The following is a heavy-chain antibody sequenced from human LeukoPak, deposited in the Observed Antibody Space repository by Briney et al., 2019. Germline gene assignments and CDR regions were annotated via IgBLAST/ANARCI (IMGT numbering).Heavy chain of an antibody. V-gene: IGHV3-74*01. CDR1: GFTFSKHW. CDR2: INSDGSST. CDR3: AKAVAAAGTGGYL. Sequence: QPGGSLRLSCAASGFTFSKHWMHWVRQAPGKGLVWVSRINSDGSSTTYADSVKGRFTISRDNAKNTLYLQMNSLRAEDTAVYYCAKAVAAAGTGGYLWGQGTLVTVSS. D-gene: IGHD6-13*01. J-gene: IGHJ4*02.